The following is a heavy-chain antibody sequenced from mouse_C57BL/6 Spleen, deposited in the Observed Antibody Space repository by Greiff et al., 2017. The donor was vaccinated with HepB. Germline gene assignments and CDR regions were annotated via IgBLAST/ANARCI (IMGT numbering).Heavy chain of an antibody. V-gene: IGHV1-69*01. J-gene: IGHJ4*01. CDR3: ARGGYSNYEDAMDY. CDR1: GYTFTSYW. D-gene: IGHD2-5*01. CDR2: IDPSDSYT. Sequence: QVQLQQPGAELVMPGASVKLSCKASGYTFTSYWMHWVKQRPGQGLEWIGEIDPSDSYTNYNQKFKGKSTLTVDKSSSTAYMQLSSLTSEDSAVYYCARGGYSNYEDAMDYWGRGTSVTVSS.